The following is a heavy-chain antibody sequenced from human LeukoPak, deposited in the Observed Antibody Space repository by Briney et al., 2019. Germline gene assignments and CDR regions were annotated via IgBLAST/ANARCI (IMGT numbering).Heavy chain of an antibody. Sequence: GGSLRLSCAASGFTFSSYGMHWVRQAPGKGLEWVAFIRYDRSNKHYADSVQGRFTISRDNSKNTLYLQMNSLRPEDAAVYYCARDRGSSGWSPKFDPRGEGTLVTVSS. CDR3: ARDRGSSGWSPKFDP. D-gene: IGHD6-19*01. V-gene: IGHV3-30*02. CDR1: GFTFSSYG. J-gene: IGHJ5*02. CDR2: IRYDRSNK.